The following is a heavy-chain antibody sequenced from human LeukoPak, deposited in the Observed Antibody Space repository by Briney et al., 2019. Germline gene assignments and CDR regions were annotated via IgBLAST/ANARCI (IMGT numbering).Heavy chain of an antibody. J-gene: IGHJ6*03. V-gene: IGHV4-39*07. CDR2: ISYSGTT. CDR3: ARDFSSSSTVYYYYMDV. CDR1: GGSISSRPYY. Sequence: SETLSLTCTVSGGSISSRPYYWGWVRQPPGKGLEWIGTISYSGTTYYSPSLKSRVTISLDTSKNQFSLKLSSVTAADTAIYYCARDFSSSSTVYYYYMDVWGKGTTVTVSS. D-gene: IGHD6-6*01.